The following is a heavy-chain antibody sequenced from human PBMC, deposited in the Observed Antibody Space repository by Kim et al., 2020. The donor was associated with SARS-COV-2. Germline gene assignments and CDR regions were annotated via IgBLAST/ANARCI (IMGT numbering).Heavy chain of an antibody. V-gene: IGHV3-23*01. CDR3: AKAQLRSSSWYHLSFDY. CDR2: ISGSGGST. CDR1: GFTFSSYA. J-gene: IGHJ4*02. Sequence: GGSLRLSCAASGFTFSSYAMSWVRQAPGKGLEWVSAISGSGGSTYYADSVKGRFTISRDNSKNTLYLQMNSLRAEDTAVYYCAKAQLRSSSWYHLSFDYWGQGTLVSVSS. D-gene: IGHD6-13*01.